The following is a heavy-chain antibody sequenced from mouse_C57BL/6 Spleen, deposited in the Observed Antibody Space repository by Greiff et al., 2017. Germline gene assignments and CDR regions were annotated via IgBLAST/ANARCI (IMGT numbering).Heavy chain of an antibody. V-gene: IGHV14-1*01. CDR2: IDPEDGDT. D-gene: IGHD2-5*01. CDR3: TTKAYYSNYVGAMDY. Sequence: EVKLQQSGAELVRPGASVKLSCTASGFNIKDYYMHWVKQRPEPGLEWIGRIDPEDGDTEYAPKFQGKATLTADTSSNTAYLQLSSLTSEYTAVYYCTTKAYYSNYVGAMDYWGQGTSVTVSS. CDR1: GFNIKDYY. J-gene: IGHJ4*01.